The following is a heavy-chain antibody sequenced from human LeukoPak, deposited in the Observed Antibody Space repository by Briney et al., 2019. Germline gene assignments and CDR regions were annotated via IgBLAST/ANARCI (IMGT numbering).Heavy chain of an antibody. J-gene: IGHJ4*02. Sequence: SETLSLTCTVSGGSISSYYWSWIRQPPGKGLEWIGYIYYSGSTNYNPSLKSRVTISVDTSKNQFSLKLSSVTAADTAVYYCARVGGSSSPRRPFDYWGQGTLVTVSS. CDR2: IYYSGST. D-gene: IGHD6-6*01. CDR1: GGSISSYY. CDR3: ARVGGSSSPRRPFDY. V-gene: IGHV4-59*01.